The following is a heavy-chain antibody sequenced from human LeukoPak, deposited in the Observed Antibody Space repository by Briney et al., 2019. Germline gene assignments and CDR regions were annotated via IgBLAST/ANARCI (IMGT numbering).Heavy chain of an antibody. V-gene: IGHV4-34*01. J-gene: IGHJ4*02. CDR1: GGSISSYY. CDR3: ARVPRFIAVAGTKYFDY. Sequence: SETLSLTCTVSGGSISSYYWSWIRQPPGKGLEWIGEINHSGSTNYNPSLKSRVTISVDTSKNQFSLKLSSVTAADTAVYYCARVPRFIAVAGTKYFDYWGQGTLVTVSS. CDR2: INHSGST. D-gene: IGHD6-19*01.